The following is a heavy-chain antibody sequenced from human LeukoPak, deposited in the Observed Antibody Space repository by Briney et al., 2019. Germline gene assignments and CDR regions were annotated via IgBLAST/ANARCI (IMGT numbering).Heavy chain of an antibody. V-gene: IGHV1-69*06. CDR2: IIPMFGTP. J-gene: IGHJ4*02. CDR3: AREYSSPNGGFDY. D-gene: IGHD6-13*01. CDR1: GDTFTTYA. Sequence: SVKVSCKTSGDTFTTYAIIWVRQAPGQGLEWMEGIIPMFGTPNYAQRLQGRVTITADKSTKTAYMELSSLRAEDTAVYYCAREYSSPNGGFDYWGQGTLVTVSS.